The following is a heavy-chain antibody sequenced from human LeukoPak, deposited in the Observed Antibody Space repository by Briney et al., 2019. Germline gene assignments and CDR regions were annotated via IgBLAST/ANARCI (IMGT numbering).Heavy chain of an antibody. D-gene: IGHD3-22*01. Sequence: GGSLRLSCAASGFTFSSYAMSWVRQAPGKGLEWVAAIGASGSSTYYAPSVEGRFTISRDNSKETLYLQMDSLRADDTAVYFCAKSPYYDSSGDAFEIWGQGTLVTVSS. CDR1: GFTFSSYA. CDR3: AKSPYYDSSGDAFEI. J-gene: IGHJ3*02. CDR2: IGASGSST. V-gene: IGHV3-23*01.